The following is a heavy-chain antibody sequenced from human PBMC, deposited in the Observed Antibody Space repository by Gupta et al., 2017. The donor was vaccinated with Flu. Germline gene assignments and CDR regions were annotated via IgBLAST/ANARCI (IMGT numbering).Heavy chain of an antibody. D-gene: IGHD3-10*01. J-gene: IGHJ4*02. CDR1: GFTFRKSA. CDR3: AKDSVSIRSEHFDS. CDR2: ISGSGDRT. Sequence: EGQLLEAGGGLVQPGGSLRLSRVVSGFTFRKSAMSWVRQAPGGGLEWVSGISGSGDRTYYTDSVRGRFTISRDDAKNTLYLDMKSLRAEDTAVFYCAKDSVSIRSEHFDSWGQGTLVAVSS. V-gene: IGHV3-23*01.